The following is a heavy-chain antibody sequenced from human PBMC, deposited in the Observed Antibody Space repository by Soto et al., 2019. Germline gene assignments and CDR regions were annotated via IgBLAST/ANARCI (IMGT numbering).Heavy chain of an antibody. J-gene: IGHJ4*02. V-gene: IGHV3-23*01. CDR2: ISCCGGSA. Sequence: EVQLLESGGGVVQPGGSLRLSCVASGFNFKKFAMAWVRQAAGGGLEWVSGISCCGGSASYADSVKGRCSIARDDSKNTVSLQLNSLRVEDTAQYYCAKADGQQWLIPHLDNWGQGTLVTVS. CDR1: GFNFKKFA. CDR3: AKADGQQWLIPHLDN. D-gene: IGHD6-19*01.